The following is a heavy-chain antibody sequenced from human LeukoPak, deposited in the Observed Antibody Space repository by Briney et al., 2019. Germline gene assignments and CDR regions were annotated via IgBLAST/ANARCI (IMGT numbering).Heavy chain of an antibody. CDR3: ARRLVTGGFYI. Sequence: GESLKISCKGSGYSFTSYWIDWVRQVPGKGLEWMGLFQPGDSHSRYSPSFQGQVTFSDDKSISTAYLQWTSLRASDTAMYYCARRLVTGGFYIWGQGTMGNVSS. D-gene: IGHD3-10*01. J-gene: IGHJ3*02. V-gene: IGHV5-51*01. CDR2: FQPGDSHS. CDR1: GYSFTSYW.